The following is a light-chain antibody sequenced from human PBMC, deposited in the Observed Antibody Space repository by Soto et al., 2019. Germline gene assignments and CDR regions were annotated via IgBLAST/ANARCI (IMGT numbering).Light chain of an antibody. CDR3: GTWDDSLNGYV. J-gene: IGLJ1*01. Sequence: QSVLTQPPSVSAAPGQKVTISCSGSSSNIGNNYVSWYQQLPGTAPKLLIYENNKRPSGIPDRFSGSKSGTSATLGITGLQTGDEADYYCGTWDDSLNGYVFGTGTKLTVL. V-gene: IGLV1-51*01. CDR1: SSNIGNNY. CDR2: ENN.